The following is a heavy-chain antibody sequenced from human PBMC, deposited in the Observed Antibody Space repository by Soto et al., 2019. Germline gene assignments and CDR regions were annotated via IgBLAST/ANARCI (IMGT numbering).Heavy chain of an antibody. V-gene: IGHV3-11*01. CDR3: ARVLYSYGENAFDI. D-gene: IGHD5-18*01. CDR1: GFTFSDYY. CDR2: ISSSGSTI. J-gene: IGHJ3*02. Sequence: GGSLRLSCAASGFTFSDYYMSWIRQAPGKGPEWVSYISSSGSTIYYADSVKGRFTISRDNAKNSLYLQMNSLRAEDTAVYYCARVLYSYGENAFDIWGQGTMVTVSS.